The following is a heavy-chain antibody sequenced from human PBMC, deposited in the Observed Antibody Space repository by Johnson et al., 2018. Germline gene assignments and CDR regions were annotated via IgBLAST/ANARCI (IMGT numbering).Heavy chain of an antibody. CDR1: GFTFSSYW. CDR2: MSSDGSKT. J-gene: IGHJ3*02. V-gene: IGHV3-74*01. Sequence: EVQLVESGGGLVQPGGSLRLSCAASGFTFSSYWMHWVRQSPGQGLVWVSRMSSDGSKTTYADSVKGRFTVSRDNAKNTLYLQMNSLRVEDTAVYYCARDNGYSTPFDTWGQGTMVTISS. CDR3: ARDNGYSTPFDT. D-gene: IGHD1-26*01.